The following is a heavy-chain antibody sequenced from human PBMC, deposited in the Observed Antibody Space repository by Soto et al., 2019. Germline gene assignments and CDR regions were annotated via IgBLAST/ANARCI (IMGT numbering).Heavy chain of an antibody. D-gene: IGHD6-6*01. CDR3: ARSGGYSSSNTFDY. CDR2: INPNSGGT. CDR1: GYTFTGYY. V-gene: IGHV1-2*04. Sequence: QVQLVQSGAEVKKPGASVKVSCKASGYTFTGYYMHWVRQAPGQGLEWMGWINPNSGGTNYAQKFQGWVTMPRDTSISTAYMELGRLRSDDTAVYYCARSGGYSSSNTFDYWGQGTLVTVSS. J-gene: IGHJ4*02.